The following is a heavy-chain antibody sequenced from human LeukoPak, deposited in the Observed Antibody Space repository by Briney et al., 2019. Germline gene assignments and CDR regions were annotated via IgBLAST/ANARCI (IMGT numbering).Heavy chain of an antibody. D-gene: IGHD2-15*01. J-gene: IGHJ3*02. CDR1: GSTFSDYY. CDR3: ARPGYCSGDTCYVAFDI. V-gene: IGHV3-11*04. Sequence: GGSLRLSCAASGSTFSDYYMSWIRQAPGKGLEWVSYISSSGSTIYYADSVKGRFTISRDNAKNSLYLQMNSLRAEDTAVYYCARPGYCSGDTCYVAFDIWGQGTMVTVSS. CDR2: ISSSGSTI.